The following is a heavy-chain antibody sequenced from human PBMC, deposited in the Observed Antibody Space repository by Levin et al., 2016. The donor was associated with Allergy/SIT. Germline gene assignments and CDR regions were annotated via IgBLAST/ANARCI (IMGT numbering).Heavy chain of an antibody. CDR2: ISYDGSNK. J-gene: IGHJ5*02. CDR3: AREAMITFGGVIANWFDP. Sequence: GGSLRLSCAASGFTFSSYAMHWVRQAPGKGLEWVAVISYDGSNKYYADSVKGRFTISRDNSKNTLYLQMNSLRAEDTAVYYCAREAMITFGGVIANWFDPWGQGTLVTVSS. CDR1: GFTFSSYA. D-gene: IGHD3-16*02. V-gene: IGHV3-30-3*01.